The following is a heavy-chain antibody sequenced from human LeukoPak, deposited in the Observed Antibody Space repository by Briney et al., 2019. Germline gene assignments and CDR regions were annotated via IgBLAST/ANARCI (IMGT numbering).Heavy chain of an antibody. J-gene: IGHJ4*02. CDR1: GFTFGDYA. V-gene: IGHV3-9*01. CDR2: ISWNSGRI. Sequence: GRSLRLSCAASGFTFGDYAMHWVRQAPGKGLEWVSGISWNSGRIDYADSVKGRFTISRDTAKNSLYVQMNSLKAEDTAVYYCIQAQCCSTSSCNYFDYWGQGTLVTVSS. CDR3: IQAQCCSTSSCNYFDY. D-gene: IGHD2-2*01.